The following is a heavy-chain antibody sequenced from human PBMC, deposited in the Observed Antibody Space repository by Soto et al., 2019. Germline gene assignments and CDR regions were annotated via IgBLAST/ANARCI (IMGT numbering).Heavy chain of an antibody. D-gene: IGHD6-19*01. Sequence: QVQLQESGPGLVKPSGTLSLTCAVSGGSISSSYWWSWVRQPPGKGLEWIGEIYHSGNTDYNPSLKSRVTISVDKSKNQFSLKLTYGTAADTAVYYCVRGGQWLVRSYWGQGTLVTVSS. CDR3: VRGGQWLVRSY. CDR2: IYHSGNT. CDR1: GGSISSSYW. V-gene: IGHV4-4*02. J-gene: IGHJ4*02.